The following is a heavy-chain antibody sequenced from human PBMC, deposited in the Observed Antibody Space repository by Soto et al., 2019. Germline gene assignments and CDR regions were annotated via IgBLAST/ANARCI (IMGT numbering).Heavy chain of an antibody. Sequence: QVQLVESGGGLVKPGGSLRLSCAASGFTFSDYYMTWIRQAPGKGLEWVAYISSSASTIYYADSVKGRFTISRDNAKNSLYLQMNSLRAEDTAVYYCARGRTASVSGSYPVDYWGQGTLVTVSS. CDR3: ARGRTASVSGSYPVDY. D-gene: IGHD1-26*01. CDR1: GFTFSDYY. V-gene: IGHV3-11*01. CDR2: ISSSASTI. J-gene: IGHJ4*02.